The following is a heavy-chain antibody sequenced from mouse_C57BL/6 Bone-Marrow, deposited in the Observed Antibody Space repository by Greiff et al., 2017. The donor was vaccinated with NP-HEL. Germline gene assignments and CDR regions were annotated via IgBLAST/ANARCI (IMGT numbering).Heavy chain of an antibody. J-gene: IGHJ4*01. D-gene: IGHD1-1*02. CDR3: AREGLLYYYAMDY. Sequence: QVQLQQSGAELAKPGASVKLSCKASGYTFTSYWMHWVKQRPGQGLEWIGYINPSSGYTKYNQKFKDKATLTADKSSSTAYMQLSSLTDEDSAVYYCAREGLLYYYAMDYWGQGTSVTVSS. V-gene: IGHV1-7*01. CDR1: GYTFTSYW. CDR2: INPSSGYT.